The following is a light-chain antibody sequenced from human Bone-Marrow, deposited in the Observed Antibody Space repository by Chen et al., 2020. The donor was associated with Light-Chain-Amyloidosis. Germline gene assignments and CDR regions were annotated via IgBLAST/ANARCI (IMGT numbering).Light chain of an antibody. CDR3: QQSYSTPFT. CDR1: QSISSY. Sequence: IQMTQSPSSLSASVGDRVTITCRASQSISSYLNWYQQKPGKAPKLLIYAASSLQSGVPSRFSGSGSGTDCTLTISSLQPEDFATYYCQQSYSTPFTFGPGTKVDIK. V-gene: IGKV1-39*01. J-gene: IGKJ3*01. CDR2: AAS.